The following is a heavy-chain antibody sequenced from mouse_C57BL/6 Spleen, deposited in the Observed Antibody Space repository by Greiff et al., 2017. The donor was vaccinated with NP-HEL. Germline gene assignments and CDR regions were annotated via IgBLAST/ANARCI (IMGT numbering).Heavy chain of an antibody. CDR3: VRSASHYYGSSSFAY. Sequence: EVQLVESGGGLVQPKGSLKLSCAASGFSFNTYAMNWVRQAPGKGLEWVARIRSKSNNYATYYADSVKDRFTISRDDSESMLYLQMNNLKTEDTAMYYCVRSASHYYGSSSFAYWGQGTLVTVSA. V-gene: IGHV10-1*01. J-gene: IGHJ3*01. CDR1: GFSFNTYA. D-gene: IGHD1-1*01. CDR2: IRSKSNNYAT.